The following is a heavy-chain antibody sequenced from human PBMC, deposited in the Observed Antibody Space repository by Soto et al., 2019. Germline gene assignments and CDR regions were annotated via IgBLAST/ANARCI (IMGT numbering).Heavy chain of an antibody. CDR3: ANYISSSGRGSPRYNWFDP. Sequence: SETLSLTCTVSGGSISTYYWSWIRQPPGKGLEWIGYIYHTGSTNYNPSLKSRVTLSVDTSKNQFSLKLSSVTTADTAMYYCANYISSSGRGSPRYNWFDPWGQGTLVTVSS. CDR2: IYHTGST. CDR1: GGSISTYY. V-gene: IGHV4-59*01. D-gene: IGHD6-6*01. J-gene: IGHJ5*02.